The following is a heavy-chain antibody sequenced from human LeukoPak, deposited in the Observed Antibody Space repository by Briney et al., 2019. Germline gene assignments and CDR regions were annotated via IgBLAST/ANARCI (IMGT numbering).Heavy chain of an antibody. V-gene: IGHV3-30-3*01. J-gene: IGHJ4*02. D-gene: IGHD6-6*01. Sequence: GRSLRLSCAASGFTFGSYAMYWVRQAPGKGLEWVAVISYDGNNKYYADSVKGRFTISRDDSKNTLSLQMNSLRAEDTAVYYCARGATERISSSTNYYFDYWGQGTLVTVSS. CDR2: ISYDGNNK. CDR3: ARGATERISSSTNYYFDY. CDR1: GFTFGSYA.